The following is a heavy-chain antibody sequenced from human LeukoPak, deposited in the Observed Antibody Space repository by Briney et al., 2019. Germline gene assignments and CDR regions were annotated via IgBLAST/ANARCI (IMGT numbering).Heavy chain of an antibody. CDR3: ATDAEMATIRAVRYFDY. CDR1: GYTLTELS. V-gene: IGHV1-24*01. Sequence: ASVKVSCKVSGYTLTELSMHWVRQAPGKGLEWMGGFDPEDGETIYAQKFQGRVTMTEDTSTDTAYMELSSLRSEDTAVYYCATDAEMATIRAVRYFDYWGQGTLVTVSS. D-gene: IGHD5-24*01. J-gene: IGHJ4*02. CDR2: FDPEDGET.